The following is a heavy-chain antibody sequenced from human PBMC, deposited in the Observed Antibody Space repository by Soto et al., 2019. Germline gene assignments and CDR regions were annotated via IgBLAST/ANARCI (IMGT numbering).Heavy chain of an antibody. J-gene: IGHJ4*02. V-gene: IGHV4-31*03. D-gene: IGHD3-22*01. CDR3: ARALGGGYCYDSSGQGYYFDY. CDR1: GGSISSGGYY. CDR2: IYYSGST. Sequence: QVQLQESGPGLVKPSQTLSLTCTVSGGSISSGGYYWSWIRQHPAKGLEWIGYIYYSGSTYYNPAVRGRVTISVDASKSEVALKRSSVSAADTAVYYCARALGGGYCYDSSGQGYYFDYWGQGTLVTVSS.